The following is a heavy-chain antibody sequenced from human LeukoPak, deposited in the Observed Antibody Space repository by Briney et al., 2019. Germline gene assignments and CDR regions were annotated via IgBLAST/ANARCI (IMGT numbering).Heavy chain of an antibody. Sequence: GSLRPSCAAAGFTFSSYGLPWVRQAPGKGLGWVAFIRYDGSKKYYADSVKGRFTISRDNSKNTLYLQMNSLRAEDTAVYYCAKRVFGVAQFDYWGQGTLVTVSS. D-gene: IGHD3-3*01. CDR1: GFTFSSYG. V-gene: IGHV3-30*02. CDR2: IRYDGSKK. CDR3: AKRVFGVAQFDY. J-gene: IGHJ4*02.